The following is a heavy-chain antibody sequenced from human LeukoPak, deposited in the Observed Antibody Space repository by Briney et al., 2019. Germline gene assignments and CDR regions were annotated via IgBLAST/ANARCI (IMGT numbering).Heavy chain of an antibody. J-gene: IGHJ4*02. Sequence: GGSLRLSCAASGFTFSSYSMNWVRQAPGKGLEWGSCISSSSSTIYYADSVKGRFTISRDNAKNSLYLQMNILRAEDTAVYYCAKDTSTISVSGTCFDYWGQGTLVTVSS. CDR1: GFTFSSYS. CDR2: ISSSSSTI. V-gene: IGHV3-48*01. CDR3: AKDTSTISVSGTCFDY. D-gene: IGHD6-19*01.